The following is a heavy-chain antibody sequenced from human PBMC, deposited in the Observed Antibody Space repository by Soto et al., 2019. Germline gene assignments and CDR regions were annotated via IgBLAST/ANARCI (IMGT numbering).Heavy chain of an antibody. V-gene: IGHV4-39*01. CDR3: ARHLGKQYYYRSGSYPTYYYGMDV. D-gene: IGHD3-10*01. CDR1: GGSISSSSYY. J-gene: IGHJ6*02. CDR2: IYYGGST. Sequence: PSETLSLTCTVSGGSISSSSYYWGWIRQPPGKGLEWIGSIYYGGSTYYNPSLKSRVTISVDTSKNQFSLKLSSVTAADTAVYYCARHLGKQYYYRSGSYPTYYYGMDVWGQATTVTVSS.